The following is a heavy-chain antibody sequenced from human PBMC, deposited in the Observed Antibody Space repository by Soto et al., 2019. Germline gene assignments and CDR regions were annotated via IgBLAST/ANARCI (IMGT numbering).Heavy chain of an antibody. J-gene: IGHJ4*02. Sequence: QLQLQESGPGLVKPSETLSLTCTVSGGSISSSSYYWGWIRQPPGKGLEWIGSIYYSGSTYYHPSLMRRVAIAAETSTTQSPLTRSSVPPADTAVCSCARTGNYVSASYLYSVDYWGQGTRVTVSS. V-gene: IGHV4-39*01. CDR2: IYYSGST. CDR3: ARTGNYVSASYLYSVDY. CDR1: GGSISSSSYY. D-gene: IGHD3-10*01.